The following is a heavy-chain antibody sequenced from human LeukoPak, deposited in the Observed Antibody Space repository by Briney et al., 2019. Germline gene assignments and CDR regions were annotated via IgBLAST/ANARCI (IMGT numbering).Heavy chain of an antibody. CDR3: ARVNYYGSGSYYQYYWFDP. D-gene: IGHD3-10*01. CDR2: IYYSGST. J-gene: IGHJ5*02. V-gene: IGHV4-59*01. CDR1: GGSISSYY. Sequence: SETLSLTCTVSGGSISSYYWSWLRQPPGKGLEGIGYIYYSGSTNYNPSLTSRVTISVDTSKNQFSLKLSSVTAADTAVYYCARVNYYGSGSYYQYYWFDPWGQGTLVTVSS.